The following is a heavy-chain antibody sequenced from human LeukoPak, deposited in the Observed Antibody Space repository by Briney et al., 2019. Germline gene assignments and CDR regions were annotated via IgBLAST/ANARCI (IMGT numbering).Heavy chain of an antibody. D-gene: IGHD6-19*01. CDR1: GFTFSNYW. CDR2: ISTDGSTT. Sequence: GGSLRLSCAASGFTFSNYWTHWVRQAPGKGLVWVSHISTDGSTTNYADSVKARFTISRDNAKNTLFLQMNSLRAEDTAVYYCARGDTVAFDCWGQGTLVTVSS. V-gene: IGHV3-74*01. J-gene: IGHJ5*01. CDR3: ARGDTVAFDC.